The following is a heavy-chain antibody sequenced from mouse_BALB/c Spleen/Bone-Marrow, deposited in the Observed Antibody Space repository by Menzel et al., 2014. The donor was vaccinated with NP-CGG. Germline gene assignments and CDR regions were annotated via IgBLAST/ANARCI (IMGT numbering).Heavy chain of an antibody. Sequence: VQLVESGPELAKPGASVKMSCKASGYTFTDTWIHWIKQRPGQGPEWIGYINPSTGYAEYNQNFKDKATLTVDKSSSTAYMQLSSLTSEDSAVYYCARDYWGQGTTLTVSS. CDR3: ARDY. CDR1: GYTFTDTW. CDR2: INPSTGYA. J-gene: IGHJ2*01. V-gene: IGHV1-7*01.